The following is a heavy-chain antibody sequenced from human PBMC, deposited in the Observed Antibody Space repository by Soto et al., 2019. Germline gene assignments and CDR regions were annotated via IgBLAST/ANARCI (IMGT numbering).Heavy chain of an antibody. D-gene: IGHD2-21*02. CDR2: IYYSGST. J-gene: IGHJ4*02. CDR1: GVSIKSHY. Sequence: SETLSLTCNVSGVSIKSHYWAWIRQHPGKGLEWIGYIYYSGSTYYNPSLKSRVTISVDTSKNQFSLKLSSVTAADTAVYYCARGLVVTANPPRSRFDYWGQGTLVTVSS. V-gene: IGHV4-31*03. CDR3: ARGLVVTANPPRSRFDY.